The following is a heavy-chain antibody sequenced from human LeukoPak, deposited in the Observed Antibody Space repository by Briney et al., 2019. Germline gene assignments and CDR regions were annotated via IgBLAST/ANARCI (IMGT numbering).Heavy chain of an antibody. CDR3: ARDPPHSSGYYYDY. Sequence: GGSLRLSCAASGFTFSSYAMHWVRQAPGKGLEWVAVISYDGSNKYYADSVKGRFTISRHNSKNTLYLQMNSLRAEDTAVYYCARDPPHSSGYYYDYWGQGTLVTVSS. J-gene: IGHJ4*02. D-gene: IGHD3-22*01. V-gene: IGHV3-30-3*01. CDR2: ISYDGSNK. CDR1: GFTFSSYA.